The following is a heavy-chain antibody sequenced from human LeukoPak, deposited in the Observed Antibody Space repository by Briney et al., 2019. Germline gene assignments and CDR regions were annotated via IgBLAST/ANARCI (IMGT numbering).Heavy chain of an antibody. D-gene: IGHD3-3*01. CDR1: GGSISSSSYY. CDR2: IYYSGST. V-gene: IGHV4-39*01. J-gene: IGHJ4*02. CDR3: ARLSDFWSGYYGSDF. Sequence: PSETLSLTCTVSGGSISSSSYYWGWIRQPPGKGLEWIGSIYYSGSTYYNPSLKSRVTISVDTSKNQFSLKLSSVTAADTAVYYCARLSDFWSGYYGSDFWGQGTLVTVSS.